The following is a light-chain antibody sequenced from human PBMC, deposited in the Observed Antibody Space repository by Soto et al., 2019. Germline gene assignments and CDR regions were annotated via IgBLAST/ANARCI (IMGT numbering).Light chain of an antibody. CDR2: AAS. V-gene: IGKV1-9*01. CDR3: QQLNSYPPWT. Sequence: IQLTQSPSSLSASVGDRVTITCRASQDISSYLAWYQQKPGKAPKLLIYAASTLQSGVPSRFSGSGSGTDFILTISSLQPEDFATYYCQQLNSYPPWTFGQGTKVEIK. CDR1: QDISSY. J-gene: IGKJ1*01.